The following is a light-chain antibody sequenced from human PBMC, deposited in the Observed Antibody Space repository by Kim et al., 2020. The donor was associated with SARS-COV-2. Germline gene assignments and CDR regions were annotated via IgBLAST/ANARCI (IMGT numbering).Light chain of an antibody. CDR2: GAS. CDR3: QQYNNWPPMYT. Sequence: SPGERATLSCRASQSVSSNLAWYQQKPGQAPRLLIYGASTRATGIPARFSGSESGTEFTLTISSLQSEDFAVYYCQQYNNWPPMYTVGQGTKLEI. CDR1: QSVSSN. J-gene: IGKJ2*01. V-gene: IGKV3-15*01.